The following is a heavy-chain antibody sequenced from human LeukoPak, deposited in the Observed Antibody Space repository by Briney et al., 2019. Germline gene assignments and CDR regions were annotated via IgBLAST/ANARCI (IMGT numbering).Heavy chain of an antibody. Sequence: GGSLRLSCAASGFTFSSYWMSWVRQTPEKGLEWVANIKQDGYEKYYADSVKGRFTISRDNAKNSLYLQMNGLRAEDTALYYCAKATAGGYDSSGSDYWGQGTLVTVSS. D-gene: IGHD3-22*01. CDR1: GFTFSSYW. CDR2: IKQDGYEK. V-gene: IGHV3-7*03. CDR3: AKATAGGYDSSGSDY. J-gene: IGHJ4*02.